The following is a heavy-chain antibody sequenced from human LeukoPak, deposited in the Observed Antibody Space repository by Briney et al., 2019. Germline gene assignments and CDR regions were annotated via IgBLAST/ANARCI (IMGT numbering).Heavy chain of an antibody. CDR1: SFTFSNAW. CDR3: IRDGGYRFALYWFFDL. Sequence: PGGSLRLSCAASSFTFSNAWMNWVRQAPGKWLEWVGRIKSKTDGATAEYAAPVKGRFTISRDDSKNTLYLQMNSLKTEDTAMYYCIRDGGYRFALYWFFDLWGRGTLVTVSS. V-gene: IGHV3-15*07. CDR2: IKSKTDGATA. J-gene: IGHJ2*01. D-gene: IGHD5-18*01.